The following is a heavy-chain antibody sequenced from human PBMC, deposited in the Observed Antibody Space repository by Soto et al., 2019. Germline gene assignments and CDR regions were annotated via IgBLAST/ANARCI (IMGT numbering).Heavy chain of an antibody. V-gene: IGHV1-46*01. CDR3: ARVGFCEGLSCHSRMQYYGMDV. D-gene: IGHD2-2*01. Sequence: QVQLVQSAAEMKKPGASVKVSCEASGYTFTNYYMHWVRQAPGQGLEWMGIMSPAAGSVSYAEKLEGRVTMTRDTSASTVYLALSSLRSYDTAVYYCARVGFCEGLSCHSRMQYYGMDVWGQGTTVTVSS. CDR1: GYTFTNYY. CDR2: MSPAAGSV. J-gene: IGHJ6*02.